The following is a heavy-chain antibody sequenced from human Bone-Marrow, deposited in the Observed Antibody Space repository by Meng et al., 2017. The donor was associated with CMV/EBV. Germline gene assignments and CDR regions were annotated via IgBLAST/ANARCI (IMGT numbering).Heavy chain of an antibody. J-gene: IGHJ5*02. CDR2: IIPIFGTA. CDR3: ARGEGLLGDWFDP. D-gene: IGHD2-8*02. CDR1: GGPFSSYA. Sequence: VQLGACGGGVEDPGSSVKYPCKASGGPFSSYAIRWVRRAPGEGLEWMGGIIPIFGTANYAQKFQGRVTITADESTSTAYMELSSLRSEDTAVYYCARGEGLLGDWFDPWGQGTLVTVSS. V-gene: IGHV1-69*12.